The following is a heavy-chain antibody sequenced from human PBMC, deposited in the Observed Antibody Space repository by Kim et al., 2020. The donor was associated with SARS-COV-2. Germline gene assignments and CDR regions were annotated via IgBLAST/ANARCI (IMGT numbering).Heavy chain of an antibody. Sequence: GGSLRLSCAASGFTFSSYAMHWVRQAPGKGLEWVAVISYDGSNKYYADSVKGRFTISRDNSKNTLYLQMNSLRAEDTAVYYCARGEGYCSSTSCYPPIYYYYGMDVWGQGTTVTVSS. CDR2: ISYDGSNK. CDR3: ARGEGYCSSTSCYPPIYYYYGMDV. D-gene: IGHD2-2*01. V-gene: IGHV3-30-3*01. CDR1: GFTFSSYA. J-gene: IGHJ6*02.